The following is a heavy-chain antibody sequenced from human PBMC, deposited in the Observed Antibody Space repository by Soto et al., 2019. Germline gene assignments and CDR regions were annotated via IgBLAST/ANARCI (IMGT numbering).Heavy chain of an antibody. CDR1: GFTFSSYA. J-gene: IGHJ4*02. V-gene: IGHV3-23*01. Sequence: EVQLLESGGGLVQPGGSLRLSCAASGFTFSSYAMSWVRQAPGKGLEWVSGISGSGGSTYYADSVKGRFTISRDNSKNTLYRQRNSRRAEDTAVYYCAKDRGGCSSTSCPPRLFDYWGQGTLVTVSS. CDR2: ISGSGGST. D-gene: IGHD2-2*01. CDR3: AKDRGGCSSTSCPPRLFDY.